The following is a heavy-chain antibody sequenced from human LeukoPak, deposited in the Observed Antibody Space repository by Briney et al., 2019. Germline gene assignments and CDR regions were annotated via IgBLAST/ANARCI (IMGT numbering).Heavy chain of an antibody. CDR1: GFTFSSYE. CDR3: AKSPTDSSGWRTLHYYYYYMDV. D-gene: IGHD6-19*01. V-gene: IGHV3-48*03. Sequence: GGSLRLSCAASGFTFSSYEMNWVRQAPGKGLEWVSYISSSGSTIYYADSVKGRFTISRDNAKNTLYLQMNSLRAEDTAVYYCAKSPTDSSGWRTLHYYYYYMDVWGKGTTVTISS. J-gene: IGHJ6*03. CDR2: ISSSGSTI.